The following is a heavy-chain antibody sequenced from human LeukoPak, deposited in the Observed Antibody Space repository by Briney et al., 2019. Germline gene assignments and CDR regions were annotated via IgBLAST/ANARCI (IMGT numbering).Heavy chain of an antibody. CDR2: TSYDGNKN. D-gene: IGHD5-18*01. V-gene: IGHV3-30*03. CDR3: ARLGEDSYGYQTDFDY. CDR1: GFTFSSYG. J-gene: IGHJ4*02. Sequence: GGSLRLSCAASGFTFSSYGMHWVRQAPGKGLDWVAFTSYDGNKNYYADSVKGRFTISRDNSKNTLFLQMNSLRPEDTAVYYCARLGEDSYGYQTDFDYWGQGTLVTVSS.